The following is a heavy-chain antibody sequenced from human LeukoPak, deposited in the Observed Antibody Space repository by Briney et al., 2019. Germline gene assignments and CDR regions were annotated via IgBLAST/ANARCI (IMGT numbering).Heavy chain of an antibody. CDR2: MRYDGSNR. D-gene: IGHD3-9*01. J-gene: IGHJ6*03. CDR3: AKGVKVPLLRYFSYYMDV. V-gene: IGHV3-30*02. CDR1: EFTFNNYW. Sequence: GGSLRLSCAASEFTFNNYWMSWVRQAPGKGLEWVAFMRYDGSNRNYADSVKGRFTISRDNSKNTLYLQMNSLRAEDTAVYYCAKGVKVPLLRYFSYYMDVWGKGTTVTISS.